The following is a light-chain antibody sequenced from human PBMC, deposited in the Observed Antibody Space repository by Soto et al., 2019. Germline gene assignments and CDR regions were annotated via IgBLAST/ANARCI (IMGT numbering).Light chain of an antibody. CDR3: SSHRSDITVV. Sequence: QSALTQPASVSGSPGQSITISCTGTSSDVGGYDYVSWYQHHPGKAPKLLIFEVSNRPSGVSNRFSGPKSGNTASLTISGLQAEDEADYYCSSHRSDITVVFGGGTKLTVL. J-gene: IGLJ2*01. CDR1: SSDVGGYDY. CDR2: EVS. V-gene: IGLV2-14*01.